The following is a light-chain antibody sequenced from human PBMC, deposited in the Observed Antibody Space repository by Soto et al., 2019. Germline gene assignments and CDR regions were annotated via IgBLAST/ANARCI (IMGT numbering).Light chain of an antibody. V-gene: IGKV3-20*01. J-gene: IGKJ1*01. CDR2: VSA. CDR1: QSVSSSY. Sequence: EVVLTQSPGTLSLYPGERATLSCRASQSVSSSYLSLYQHEPVRPPSRLICVSASRATGIPDRFSGSGSGTAFTLTISRLEPEDGAVYCCEQYGCSPRTFGQGAMV. CDR3: EQYGCSPRT.